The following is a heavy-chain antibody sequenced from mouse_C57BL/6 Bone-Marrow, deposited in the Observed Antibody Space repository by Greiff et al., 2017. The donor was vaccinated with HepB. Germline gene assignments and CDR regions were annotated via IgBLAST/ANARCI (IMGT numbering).Heavy chain of an antibody. CDR3: ASLFRGFAY. J-gene: IGHJ3*01. CDR1: GFTFSSYA. V-gene: IGHV5-4*01. CDR2: ISDGGSYT. D-gene: IGHD1-1*01. Sequence: EVQGVESGGGLVKPGGSLKLSCAASGFTFSSYAMSWVRQTPEKRLEWVATISDGGSYTYYPDNVKGRFTISRDNAKNNLYLQMSHLKSEDTAMYYCASLFRGFAYWGQGTLVTVSA.